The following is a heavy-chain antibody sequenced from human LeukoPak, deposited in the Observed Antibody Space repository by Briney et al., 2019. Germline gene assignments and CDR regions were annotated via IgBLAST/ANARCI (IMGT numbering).Heavy chain of an antibody. D-gene: IGHD6-13*01. Sequence: SETLSLTCTVSGGSFSIYYWSWIRQPAGKGLEWIGRIYTSGSTNYNPSLKSRVTMSVDTSKNQFSLKLSSVTAADTAVYYCAREAAAGTRYYYYYYMDVWGKGTTVTISS. CDR2: IYTSGST. J-gene: IGHJ6*03. CDR1: GGSFSIYY. V-gene: IGHV4-4*07. CDR3: AREAAAGTRYYYYYYMDV.